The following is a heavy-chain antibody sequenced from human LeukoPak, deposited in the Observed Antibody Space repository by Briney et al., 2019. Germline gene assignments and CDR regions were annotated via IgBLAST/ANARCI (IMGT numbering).Heavy chain of an antibody. Sequence: GGSLRLSCAASGFTFSNYGMHWVRQAPGKGLEWVAFIRYDGSNKYYADSVKGRFTISRDNSKNTLYLQMNSLRAEDTAVYYCAKDRIVVVPAALDYWGQGTLVTVSS. CDR3: AKDRIVVVPAALDY. V-gene: IGHV3-30*02. D-gene: IGHD2-2*01. CDR2: IRYDGSNK. CDR1: GFTFSNYG. J-gene: IGHJ4*02.